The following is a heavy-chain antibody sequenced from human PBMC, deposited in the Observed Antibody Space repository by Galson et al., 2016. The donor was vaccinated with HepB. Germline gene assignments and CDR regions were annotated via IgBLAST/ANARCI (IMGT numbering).Heavy chain of an antibody. Sequence: CAISGDSVSSNSAAWNWIRQSPSRGLEWLGRTYYRSKWYNDYAVSVKSRIIVNPDTFKNQFSLQLNSVTPEDTAVYYCVEQRKGAPYDRDYWGQGTLVTVSS. CDR3: VEQRKGAPYDRDY. D-gene: IGHD1/OR15-1a*01. V-gene: IGHV6-1*01. CDR1: GDSVSSNSAA. J-gene: IGHJ4*02. CDR2: TYYRSKWYN.